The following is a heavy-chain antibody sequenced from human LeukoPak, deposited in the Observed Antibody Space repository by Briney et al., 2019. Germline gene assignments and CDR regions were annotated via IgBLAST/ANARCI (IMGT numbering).Heavy chain of an antibody. CDR2: SHYTGNT. CDR3: ARRGNFDY. CDR1: GGSITNYY. V-gene: IGHV4-59*08. D-gene: IGHD6-13*01. J-gene: IGHJ4*02. Sequence: SETLSLTCAVSGGSITNYYWSWIRQPPGKGLEWIGCSHYTGNTNYNPSLKGRVTISVDTSKNQFSLRLSSVTAADTAVYYCARRGNFDYWGQGTLVTVSS.